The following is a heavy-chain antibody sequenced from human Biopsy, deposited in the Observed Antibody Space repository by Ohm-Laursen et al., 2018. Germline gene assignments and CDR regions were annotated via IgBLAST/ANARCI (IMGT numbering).Heavy chain of an antibody. Sequence: LRLSCTASGFTFDDYTMHWVRQIPGKGLEWVSLISWDGSRTYYADSVRGRFTISRDNAKNCLYLQMNSLRTQDTALYYCARDGGVSYFGLDVWGLGTTATVSS. D-gene: IGHD3-16*01. CDR1: GFTFDDYT. J-gene: IGHJ6*02. CDR3: ARDGGVSYFGLDV. CDR2: ISWDGSRT. V-gene: IGHV3-43*01.